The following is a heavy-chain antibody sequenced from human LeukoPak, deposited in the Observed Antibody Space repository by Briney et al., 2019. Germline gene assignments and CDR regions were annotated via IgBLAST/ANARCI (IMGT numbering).Heavy chain of an antibody. D-gene: IGHD6-13*01. Sequence: ASVKASCKASGYTFTGYYMHWVRQAPGQGLEWMGWINPNSGGTNYAQKFQGRVTMTRDTSISTAYMELSRLRSDDTAVYYCARGYWAADNAFDIWGQGTMVTVSS. V-gene: IGHV1-2*02. CDR2: INPNSGGT. CDR1: GYTFTGYY. J-gene: IGHJ3*02. CDR3: ARGYWAADNAFDI.